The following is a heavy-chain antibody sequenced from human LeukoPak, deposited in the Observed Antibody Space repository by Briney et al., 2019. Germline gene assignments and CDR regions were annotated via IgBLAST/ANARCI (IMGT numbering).Heavy chain of an antibody. Sequence: ASVKVSCKASGYTFTSYAMHWVRQAPGQRLEWMGWINAGNGNTKYSQEFQGRVTITRDTSASTAYMELSSLRSEDMAVYYCARGDFWSGYMDVWGKGTTVTVSS. V-gene: IGHV1-3*03. D-gene: IGHD3-3*01. J-gene: IGHJ6*04. CDR2: INAGNGNT. CDR3: ARGDFWSGYMDV. CDR1: GYTFTSYA.